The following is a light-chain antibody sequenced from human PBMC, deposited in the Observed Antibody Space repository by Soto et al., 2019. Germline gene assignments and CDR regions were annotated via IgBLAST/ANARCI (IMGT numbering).Light chain of an antibody. CDR1: RSNIGSRT. CDR2: SDN. J-gene: IGLJ3*02. CDR3: AAWDGSLNGWV. V-gene: IGLV1-44*01. Sequence: QSVLTQPPSASGTPGQRVTISCSEARSNIGSRTLYWYQQLPVTAPKLLIYSDNQRPSGVPDRFSGSKSVTSASLAISGLQAEDEADYYCAAWDGSLNGWVFGGGTKLTVL.